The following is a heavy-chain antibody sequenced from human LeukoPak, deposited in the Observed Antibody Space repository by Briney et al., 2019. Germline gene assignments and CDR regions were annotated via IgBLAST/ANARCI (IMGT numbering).Heavy chain of an antibody. D-gene: IGHD5-18*01. J-gene: IGHJ4*02. Sequence: GGSLRLSCAASGFTFSGTYMSWVRQAPGKGLEWVSVIYSGGKTYYADSVKGRFTISRDNSKNTLSLQVSSLRTEDTAVYYCAKDRYSYAFGYSDSWGQGTLVTVSS. V-gene: IGHV3-53*05. CDR3: AKDRYSYAFGYSDS. CDR1: GFTFSGTY. CDR2: IYSGGKT.